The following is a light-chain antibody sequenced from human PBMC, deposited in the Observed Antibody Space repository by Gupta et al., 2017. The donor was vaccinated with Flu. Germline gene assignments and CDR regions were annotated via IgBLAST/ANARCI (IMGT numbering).Light chain of an antibody. CDR3: QQDGDSLFI. CDR2: RTS. CDR1: QIVSSSH. Sequence: ELVLTQSPGTLSLSPGERATLSCRSSQIVSSSHLAWYQQKPGQAPRLVIYRTSSRTSGIPDRFSGSGSGTDFTLTISRLEPEDFAVYYCQQDGDSLFIFGHGTKVEIK. J-gene: IGKJ3*01. V-gene: IGKV3-20*01.